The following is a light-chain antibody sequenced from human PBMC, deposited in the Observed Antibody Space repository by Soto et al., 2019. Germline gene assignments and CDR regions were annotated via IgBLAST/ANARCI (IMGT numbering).Light chain of an antibody. Sequence: DIQMTQSPSSLSASLGDRVTITCQASQDISNYLNWYQQKPVKAPKLLIYDASNLETGVPSRFSGSGSGTDFTFTISSLQPEDIATYYCQQYDNLPFTFGPGTKVDIK. CDR1: QDISNY. CDR2: DAS. J-gene: IGKJ3*01. V-gene: IGKV1-33*01. CDR3: QQYDNLPFT.